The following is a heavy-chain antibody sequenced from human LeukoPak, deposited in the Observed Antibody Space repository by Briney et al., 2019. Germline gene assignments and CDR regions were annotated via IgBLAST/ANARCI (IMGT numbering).Heavy chain of an antibody. CDR2: MNPNTGRT. D-gene: IGHD3-22*01. CDR3: ARLSQTPDYYSSGGYYYLGY. Sequence: ASVKVSCKASRYTFSSYDINWVREAAGQGLEWMGWMNPNTGRTGFAQKFQGRLTMTRDTSISTAYMELSSLRSEDTAVYYCARLSQTPDYYSSGGYYYLGYWGQGPRSPSPQ. CDR1: RYTFSSYD. V-gene: IGHV1-8*01. J-gene: IGHJ4*02.